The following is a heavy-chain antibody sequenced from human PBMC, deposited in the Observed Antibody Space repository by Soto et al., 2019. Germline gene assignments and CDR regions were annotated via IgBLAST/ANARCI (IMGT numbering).Heavy chain of an antibody. J-gene: IGHJ4*02. CDR2: IIPIFGTA. CDR3: ARPWYSSSWPLFDY. CDR1: GGTFSSYA. V-gene: IGHV1-69*13. D-gene: IGHD6-13*01. Sequence: SVKVSCKASGGTFSSYAISWVRQAPGQGLEWMGGIIPIFGTANYAQKFQGRVTITADESTSTAYMEMSSLRSEDTSVYYCARPWYSSSWPLFDYWGQGTLVTVSS.